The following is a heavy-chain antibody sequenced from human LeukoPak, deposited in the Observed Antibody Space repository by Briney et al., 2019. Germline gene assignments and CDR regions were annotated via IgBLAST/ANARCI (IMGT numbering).Heavy chain of an antibody. Sequence: GGSLRLSCAASGFTFSNYKMHWVRQAPGKGLVWVSRINSDGTNTRYADSVRGRFTISRDNAKNTLYLQMNSLRGEDTAVYYCAKDSGNYYLEYWGQGTLVPVSS. CDR2: INSDGTNT. V-gene: IGHV3-74*01. D-gene: IGHD3-10*01. J-gene: IGHJ4*02. CDR1: GFTFSNYK. CDR3: AKDSGNYYLEY.